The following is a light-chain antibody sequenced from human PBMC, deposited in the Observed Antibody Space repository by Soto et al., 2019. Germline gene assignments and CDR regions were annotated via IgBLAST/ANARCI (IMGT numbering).Light chain of an antibody. J-gene: IGKJ4*01. CDR1: QSVSSY. CDR3: QQRSIWPLVT. V-gene: IGKV3-11*01. Sequence: EIVLTQSPATLSLSPGERATLSCRASQSVSSYLAWYQQKPGQAPRLLIYDASNRATGIPARFSGSGSGTDFTLTISSLEPEDFAVYYWQQRSIWPLVTFGGGTKVEIK. CDR2: DAS.